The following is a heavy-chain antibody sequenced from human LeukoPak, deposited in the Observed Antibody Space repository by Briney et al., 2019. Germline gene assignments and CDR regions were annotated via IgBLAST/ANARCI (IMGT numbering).Heavy chain of an antibody. J-gene: IGHJ4*02. D-gene: IGHD6-13*01. CDR2: IYHSGST. CDR3: ARAPGIRLQLVLVY. CDR1: GGSISSGGYS. V-gene: IGHV4-30-2*01. Sequence: PSETLSLTCAVSGGSISSGGYSWSWIRQPPGKGLEWIGYIYHSGSTYYNPSLKSRVTISVDRSKNQFSLKLSSVTAADTAVYYCARAPGIRLQLVLVYWGQGTLVTVSS.